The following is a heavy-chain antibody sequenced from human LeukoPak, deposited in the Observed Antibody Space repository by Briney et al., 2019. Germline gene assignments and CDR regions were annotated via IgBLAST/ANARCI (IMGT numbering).Heavy chain of an antibody. V-gene: IGHV3-30*02. D-gene: IGHD3-10*01. J-gene: IGHJ4*02. CDR1: GFTFSSYG. Sequence: PGGSLRLSCAASGFTFSSYGMHWVRQAPGKGLEWVAFIRYDGSNKYYADSVKGRFTISRDNSKNTLYLQMNSLRAEDTAVYYCAKDSTYYHGSGSYYNLDYWGQGTLVTVSS. CDR3: AKDSTYYHGSGSYYNLDY. CDR2: IRYDGSNK.